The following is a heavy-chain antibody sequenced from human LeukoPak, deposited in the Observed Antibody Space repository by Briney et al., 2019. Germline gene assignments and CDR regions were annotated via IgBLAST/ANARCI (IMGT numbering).Heavy chain of an antibody. Sequence: SETLSLTCTVSGGSISSSSYYWGWIRQPPGKGLEWIGSIYYSGVTYYNPSLKSRVTISVDTSKNQFSLRLSSVTAADTAVYYCARVTGYMIEDYFDYWGQGTLVTVSS. D-gene: IGHD3-22*01. CDR2: IYYSGVT. J-gene: IGHJ4*02. CDR3: ARVTGYMIEDYFDY. V-gene: IGHV4-39*07. CDR1: GGSISSSSYY.